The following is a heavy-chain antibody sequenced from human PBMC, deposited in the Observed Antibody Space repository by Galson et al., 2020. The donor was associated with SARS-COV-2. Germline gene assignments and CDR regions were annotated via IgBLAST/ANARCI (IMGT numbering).Heavy chain of an antibody. CDR1: GYTFTSYA. Sequence: ASVKVSCKASGYTFTSYAMNWVRQAPGQGLEWMGWINTNTGNPTYAQGFTGRFVFSLDTSVSTAYLQISSLKAEDTAVYYCASQYSSSSYYYYGMDVWGQGTTVTVSS. J-gene: IGHJ6*02. CDR2: INTNTGNP. V-gene: IGHV7-4-1*02. CDR3: ASQYSSSSYYYYGMDV. D-gene: IGHD6-6*01.